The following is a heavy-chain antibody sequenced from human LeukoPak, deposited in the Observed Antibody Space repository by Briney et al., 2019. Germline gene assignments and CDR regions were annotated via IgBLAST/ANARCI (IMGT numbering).Heavy chain of an antibody. Sequence: GGSLRLSCAASGFTFSSYGMHWVRQAPGKGLEWVAVISYDGSNKYYADSVEGRFTISRDNSKNTLYLQMNSLRAEDTAVYYCAKDSGYWGQGTLVTVSS. D-gene: IGHD3-10*01. V-gene: IGHV3-30*18. J-gene: IGHJ4*02. CDR1: GFTFSSYG. CDR2: ISYDGSNK. CDR3: AKDSGY.